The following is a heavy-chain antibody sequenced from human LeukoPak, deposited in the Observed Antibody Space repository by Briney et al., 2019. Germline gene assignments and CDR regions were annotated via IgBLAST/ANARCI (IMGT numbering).Heavy chain of an antibody. Sequence: SETLSLTCTVSGGSVSSGSYYWSWIRQPPGKGLEWIGYIYYSGSTNYNPSLKSRVTTSVDTSKNQFSLKLTSVTAADTAVYYCARGAVAGYLNAPLDYWGQGTLVTVSS. CDR3: ARGAVAGYLNAPLDY. V-gene: IGHV4-61*01. CDR1: GGSVSSGSYY. J-gene: IGHJ4*02. D-gene: IGHD6-13*01. CDR2: IYYSGST.